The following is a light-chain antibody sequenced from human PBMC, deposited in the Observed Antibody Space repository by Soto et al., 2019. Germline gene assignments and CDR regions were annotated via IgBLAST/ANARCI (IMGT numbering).Light chain of an antibody. J-gene: IGKJ2*01. V-gene: IGKV2-28*01. Sequence: IALTQFPLSLSVTPGEPASISCRSSQTLLHSNGYTYLNWYLQKPGQSPQLLIYLGSNRASGVPDRFSGSGSGTDFTLKINRVQAEDVGVFYCMQGLRPMYTFGQGTKVDIK. CDR2: LGS. CDR3: MQGLRPMYT. CDR1: QTLLHSNGYTY.